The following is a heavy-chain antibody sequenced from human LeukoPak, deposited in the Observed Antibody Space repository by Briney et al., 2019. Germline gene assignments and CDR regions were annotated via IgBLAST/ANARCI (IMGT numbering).Heavy chain of an antibody. Sequence: SEPLSHTCTVSDGFISRHYWNWIRPPAGKALEWIGLIYYNGNTNHNPSLKSRLTMTIDTSKNQFSLKLRSVRAADTCVYQCARGVLSVTIGGFDPCGQGPRVTVTA. CDR2: IYYNGNT. V-gene: IGHV4-4*07. CDR3: ARGVLSVTIGGFDP. CDR1: DGFISRHY. J-gene: IGHJ5*02. D-gene: IGHD3-10*01.